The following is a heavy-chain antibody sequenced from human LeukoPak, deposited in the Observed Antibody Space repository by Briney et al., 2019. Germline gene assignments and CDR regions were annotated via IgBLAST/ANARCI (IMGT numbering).Heavy chain of an antibody. CDR1: GFTFSSYA. J-gene: IGHJ4*02. CDR2: ISGSGGST. D-gene: IGHD2-15*01. CDR3: AKHGVVVVAAADTLPDLDY. Sequence: PGGSLRLSCAASGFTFSSYAMSWVRQAPGKGLEWVSAISGSGGSTYYADSVKGRFTISRDNSKNTLYLQMNSLRAEDTAVYYCAKHGVVVVAAADTLPDLDYWGQGTLVTVSS. V-gene: IGHV3-23*01.